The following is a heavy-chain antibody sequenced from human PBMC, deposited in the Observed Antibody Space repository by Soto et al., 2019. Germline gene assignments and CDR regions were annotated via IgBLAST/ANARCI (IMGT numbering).Heavy chain of an antibody. CDR2: INAGNGNT. CDR1: GYTFTRYA. J-gene: IGHJ3*02. V-gene: IGHV1-3*01. Sequence: QVQLVQSGAEVKKPGASVKVSCKASGYTFTRYAMHWVRQAPGQRLEWMGWINAGNGNTKYSQKFQGRVTITRDTSASTAYMELSSLRSEDTAVYYCATAIADDAFDIWGRGTMVTVSS. CDR3: ATAIADDAFDI. D-gene: IGHD2-2*01.